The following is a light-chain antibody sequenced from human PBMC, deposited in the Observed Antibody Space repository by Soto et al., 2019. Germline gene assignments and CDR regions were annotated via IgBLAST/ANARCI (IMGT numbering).Light chain of an antibody. CDR1: SSDIGGYNY. J-gene: IGLJ3*02. V-gene: IGLV2-14*03. Sequence: QSALTQPASVSGSPGQSITISCTGTSSDIGGYNYVSWYQQSPGNAPQLIISEVSSRPSGISHRFSGSRSGNTASLTISGLQPEDEADYFCSSYASGGIWVFGGGTKLTVL. CDR3: SSYASGGIWV. CDR2: EVS.